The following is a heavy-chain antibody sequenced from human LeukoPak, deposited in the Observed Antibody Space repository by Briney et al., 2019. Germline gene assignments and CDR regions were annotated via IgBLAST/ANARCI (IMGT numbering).Heavy chain of an antibody. Sequence: GGSLRLSCAASAFTFSTYGMHWVRQAPGKGVEGVAFIRYDGVNKYYEDSVKGRFTISRDNSKNTLYLEMNSLIPEDTALYYCAKPQEADLWVPDYCGQGTLVTVSS. CDR1: AFTFSTYG. CDR2: IRYDGVNK. D-gene: IGHD3-3*01. V-gene: IGHV3-30*02. J-gene: IGHJ4*02. CDR3: AKPQEADLWVPDY.